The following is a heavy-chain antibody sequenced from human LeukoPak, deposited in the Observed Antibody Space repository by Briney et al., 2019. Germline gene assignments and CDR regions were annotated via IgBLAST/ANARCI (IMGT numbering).Heavy chain of an antibody. V-gene: IGHV3-30*18. CDR2: ISYDGSNK. Sequence: GRSLRLSCAASGFTFSSYGMHWVRLAPGKGLEWVAVISYDGSNKYYADSVKGRFTISRDNSKNTLYLQMNSLRAEDTAVYYCAKDNPLWFGESPNDYWGQGTLVTVSS. D-gene: IGHD3-10*01. CDR3: AKDNPLWFGESPNDY. J-gene: IGHJ4*02. CDR1: GFTFSSYG.